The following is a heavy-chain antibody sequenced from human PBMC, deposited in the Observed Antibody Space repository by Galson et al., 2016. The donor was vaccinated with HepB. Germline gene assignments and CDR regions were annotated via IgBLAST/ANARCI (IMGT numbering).Heavy chain of an antibody. V-gene: IGHV1-24*01. D-gene: IGHD4-17*01. J-gene: IGHJ4*02. CDR2: FDPENGET. Sequence: SVKVSCKVFGYIFTGISMHWVRQAPGKGLEWMGGFDPENGETIYAQKFLGRVTMTEDASTDTAYMELSSLRSEDTAFYYCATLRGSVTTFFLPTEGAYWGQGTLVTVSS. CDR1: GYIFTGIS. CDR3: ATLRGSVTTFFLPTEGAY.